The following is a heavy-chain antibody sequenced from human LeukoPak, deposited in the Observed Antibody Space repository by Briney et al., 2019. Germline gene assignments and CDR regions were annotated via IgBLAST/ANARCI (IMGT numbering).Heavy chain of an antibody. D-gene: IGHD2-2*01. CDR2: LYYSGWST. CDR3: ARLGRSSASCYPGN. V-gene: IGHV4-39*01. Sequence: SGTLSLTCTVSGGSISSSYYYWGWVRQPPGKGLEWIGSLYYSGWSTYYNPSLKSRVTISVDTSKNQFSLKLNSVTAADTAVYYCARLGRSSASCYPGNWGQGTLVTVSS. J-gene: IGHJ4*02. CDR1: GGSISSSYYY.